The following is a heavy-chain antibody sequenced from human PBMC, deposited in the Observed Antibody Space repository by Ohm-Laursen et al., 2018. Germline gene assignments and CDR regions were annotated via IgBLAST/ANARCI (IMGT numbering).Heavy chain of an antibody. V-gene: IGHV4-31*03. D-gene: IGHD3-10*01. CDR3: ARESYGFTSWYFDY. CDR2: IYYSGST. CDR1: GGSISSGGYY. Sequence: SQTLSLTCTVSGGSISSGGYYWSWIRRHPGKGLEWIGYIYYSGSTYYNPSLKSRVTISVDTSKNQFSLKLSSVTAEDTAVYYCARESYGFTSWYFDYWGQGTLVTVSS. J-gene: IGHJ4*02.